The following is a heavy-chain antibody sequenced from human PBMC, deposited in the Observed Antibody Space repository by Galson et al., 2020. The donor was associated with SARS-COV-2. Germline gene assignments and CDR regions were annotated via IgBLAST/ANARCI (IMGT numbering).Heavy chain of an antibody. CDR1: GFTFSSYG. D-gene: IGHD6-13*01. CDR2: ISYDGSTK. J-gene: IGHJ6*03. Sequence: GGSLSLSCTASGFTFSSYGMHWVRQAPGKGLEWVAVISYDGSTKYYADSVKGRFTISRDNSKNTLYLQMNSLRAEDTAVYYCAKDGGWDSSSWLIYYDYYCMDVWGKGTTVTVS. V-gene: IGHV3-30*18. CDR3: AKDGGWDSSSWLIYYDYYCMDV.